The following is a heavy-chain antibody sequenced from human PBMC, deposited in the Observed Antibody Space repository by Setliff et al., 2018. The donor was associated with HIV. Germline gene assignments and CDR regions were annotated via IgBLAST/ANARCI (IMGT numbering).Heavy chain of an antibody. J-gene: IGHJ4*02. CDR1: GGVSGGDMGVHD. CDR3: ARLPQD. Sequence: SSETLSLTCSVSGGVSGGDMGVHDWSWIRQPPGKGLEWIGYIYDNEKTFYNPSLKSRVTITVDTSKNQISLQLTSVTAEDTALYYCARLPQDWGQGTLVTV. CDR2: IYDNEKT. V-gene: IGHV4-61*08.